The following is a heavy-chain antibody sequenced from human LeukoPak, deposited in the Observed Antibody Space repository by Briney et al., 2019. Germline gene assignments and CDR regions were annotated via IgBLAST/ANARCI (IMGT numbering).Heavy chain of an antibody. J-gene: IGHJ3*02. CDR3: ARHLGVGATSPDI. Sequence: SETLSLTCTVSGGSISNYYWSWIRQPPGKGLEWIGYIYYRGNINYNPSLKSRVTISVDTSKNQFSLRLSSVTAAETAVYYCARHLGVGATSPDIWGQGTMVTVSS. V-gene: IGHV4-59*08. CDR2: IYYRGNI. CDR1: GGSISNYY. D-gene: IGHD1-26*01.